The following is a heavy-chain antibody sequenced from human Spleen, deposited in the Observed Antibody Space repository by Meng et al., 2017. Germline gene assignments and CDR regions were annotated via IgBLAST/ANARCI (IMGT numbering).Heavy chain of an antibody. D-gene: IGHD3-22*01. CDR2: INAGNGKT. Sequence: ASVKVSCKASGYTFPGNYIHWVRQAPGQGLEWMGRINAGNGKTKYSQKFRGRVTITRDTSASTAYMELSSLRSEDTAVYYCANLPYYYDSSGYYSRWYYFDYWGQGTLVTVSS. CDR3: ANLPYYYDSSGYYSRWYYFDY. V-gene: IGHV1-3*01. CDR1: GYTFPGNY. J-gene: IGHJ4*02.